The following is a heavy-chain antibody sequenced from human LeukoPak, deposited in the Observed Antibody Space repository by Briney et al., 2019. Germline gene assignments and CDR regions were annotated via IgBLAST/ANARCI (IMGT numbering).Heavy chain of an antibody. CDR3: SVMHRYYDGSGYWVQ. Sequence: WSLRLSCAASGFTFSSYAMSWVRQAPGKGLEGVSGISTNGGSTSYADSVKGRFTISRDNPRNTLYMQMNSLSAEDTAVYYCSVMHRYYDGSGYWVQWGQGTLVTVSS. V-gene: IGHV3-23*01. CDR2: ISTNGGST. D-gene: IGHD3-22*01. J-gene: IGHJ4*02. CDR1: GFTFSSYA.